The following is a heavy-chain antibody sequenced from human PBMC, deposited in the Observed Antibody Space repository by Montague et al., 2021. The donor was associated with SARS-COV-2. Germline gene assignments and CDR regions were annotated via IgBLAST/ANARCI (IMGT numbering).Heavy chain of an antibody. V-gene: IGHV4-34*01. D-gene: IGHD1-7*01. CDR1: GGSFSGYY. CDR3: AGGELELHIRDYYYYGMDV. Sequence: SETLSLTCTVSGGSFSGYYWSWIRQPPGKGLEWIGEINHSGSTKYNPPLKSRVTISVDTSKNQFSLKLSSVTAADTAAYYCAGGELELHIRDYYYYGMDVWGQGTTVTVSS. J-gene: IGHJ6*02. CDR2: INHSGST.